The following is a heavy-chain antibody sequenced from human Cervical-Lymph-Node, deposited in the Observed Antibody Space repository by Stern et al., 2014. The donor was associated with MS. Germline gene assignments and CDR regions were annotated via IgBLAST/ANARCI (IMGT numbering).Heavy chain of an antibody. CDR1: GYTFTNYY. CDR3: ASGRLGY. V-gene: IGHV1-46*01. Sequence: QVQLVQSGAEVKKPGASVKISCKAPGYTFTNYYIHWMRQAPGQGPEWMGMINPSGDSTTYAQKFQGRVTMTRDTSTSTVYMELSRLRSEDAAVYYCASGRLGYWGQGTQVTVSS. CDR2: INPSGDST. J-gene: IGHJ4*02.